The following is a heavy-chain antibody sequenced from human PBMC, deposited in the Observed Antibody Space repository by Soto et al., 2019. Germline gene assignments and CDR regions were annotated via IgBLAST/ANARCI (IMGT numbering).Heavy chain of an antibody. CDR2: IIPIFGTA. CDR1: GGSFSSYA. D-gene: IGHD3-22*01. Sequence: GASVKVSCKASGGSFSSYAISWGRQAPGQGLEWMGGIIPIFGTANYAQKFQGRVTITADESTSTAYMELSSLRSEDTAVYYCATSFPRGYYYDSSGYFGDAFDIWGQGTMVTVSS. CDR3: ATSFPRGYYYDSSGYFGDAFDI. J-gene: IGHJ3*02. V-gene: IGHV1-69*13.